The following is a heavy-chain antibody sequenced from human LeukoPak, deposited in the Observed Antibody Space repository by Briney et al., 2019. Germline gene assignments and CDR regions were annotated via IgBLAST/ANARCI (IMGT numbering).Heavy chain of an antibody. V-gene: IGHV3-23*01. J-gene: IGHJ3*02. D-gene: IGHD6-13*01. Sequence: GGSLRLSCAASGFTFSSYAMSWVRQAPGKGLGWVSAISGSGGSTYYADSVKGRFTISRHNSKNTLYLQMNSLRAEDTAVYYCAKEISYSRSKNAFDIWGQGTMVTVSS. CDR2: ISGSGGST. CDR3: AKEISYSRSKNAFDI. CDR1: GFTFSSYA.